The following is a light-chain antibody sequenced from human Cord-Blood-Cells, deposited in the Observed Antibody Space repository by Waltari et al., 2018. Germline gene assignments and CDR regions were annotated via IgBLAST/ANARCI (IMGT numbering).Light chain of an antibody. CDR1: SSDVGSYNL. V-gene: IGLV2-23*01. CDR2: EGS. J-gene: IGLJ1*01. Sequence: QSALTQPASVSGSPGQSSTISRTGTSSDVGSYNLVSWYQQHPGKAPKLMIYEGSKRPSGVSNRFSCSKSGNTASLTISGLQAEDEADYYCCSYAGSSTYVFGTGTKVTVL. CDR3: CSYAGSSTYV.